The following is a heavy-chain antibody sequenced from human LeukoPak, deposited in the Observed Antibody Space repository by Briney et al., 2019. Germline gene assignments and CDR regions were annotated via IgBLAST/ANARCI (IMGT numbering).Heavy chain of an antibody. Sequence: AGGSLRLSCAASGFTFSSYDMNWVRQAPGKGLEWVSSISSSSNYIHYADSVKGRFTISRDNAENSLYLQMNSLRAEDTAVYFCARGTLGAWGWWGQGTLVTVSS. CDR2: ISSSSNYI. D-gene: IGHD6-19*01. J-gene: IGHJ4*02. CDR1: GFTFSSYD. V-gene: IGHV3-21*01. CDR3: ARGTLGAWGW.